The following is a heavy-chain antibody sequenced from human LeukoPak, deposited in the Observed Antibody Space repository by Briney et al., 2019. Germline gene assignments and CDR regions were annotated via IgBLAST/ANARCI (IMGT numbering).Heavy chain of an antibody. D-gene: IGHD6-19*01. J-gene: IGHJ4*02. V-gene: IGHV1-46*01. CDR1: GYTFTSYY. Sequence: ASVKVSCKASGYTFTSYYMHWVRQAPGQGLEWMGIINPSGGSTSYAQKFQGRVTMTRDTSTSTVYMELNSLRAEDTAVYYCAKGSAVADIYFDYWGQGTLVTVSS. CDR3: AKGSAVADIYFDY. CDR2: INPSGGST.